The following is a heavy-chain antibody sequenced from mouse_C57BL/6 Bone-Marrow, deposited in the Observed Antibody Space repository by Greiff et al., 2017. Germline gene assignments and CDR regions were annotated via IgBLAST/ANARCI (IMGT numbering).Heavy chain of an antibody. CDR1: GFTFSSYG. Sequence: EVKLVESGGDLVKPGGSLKLSCAASGFTFSSYGMSWVRQTPDKRLEWVATISSGGSYTYYPDSVKGRFTISRDNAKNYLYLQMSSLKSEDTAMYYCARHHLLPYYDDYWGQGTALTVSA. CDR2: ISSGGSYT. V-gene: IGHV5-6*01. CDR3: ARHHLLPYYDDY. J-gene: IGHJ2*01. D-gene: IGHD1-1*01.